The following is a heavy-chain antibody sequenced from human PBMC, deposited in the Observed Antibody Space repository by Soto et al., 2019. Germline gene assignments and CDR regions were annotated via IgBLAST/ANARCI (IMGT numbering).Heavy chain of an antibody. Sequence: GESLKISCKGPGYSFTSYWISWVRQMPGKGLEWMGRIDPSDSYTNCSPSFQGHVTISADKSISTAYLQWSSLKASDTAMYYCARASGYSSGWQYYFDYWGQGTLVTVSS. CDR2: IDPSDSYT. V-gene: IGHV5-10-1*01. CDR1: GYSFTSYW. CDR3: ARASGYSSGWQYYFDY. J-gene: IGHJ4*02. D-gene: IGHD6-19*01.